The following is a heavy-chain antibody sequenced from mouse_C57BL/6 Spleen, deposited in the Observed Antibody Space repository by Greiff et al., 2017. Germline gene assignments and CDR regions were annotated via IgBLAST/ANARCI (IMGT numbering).Heavy chain of an antibody. CDR2: ITPNNGGT. J-gene: IGHJ4*01. V-gene: IGHV1-18*01. CDR1: GYTFTDYN. D-gene: IGHD1-1*01. CDR3: AVVARYYAMDY. Sequence: VQLQQSGPELVKPGASVKIPCKASGYTFTDYNMDWVKQSHGKSLEWIGDITPNNGGTIYNQKFKGQATLTVDKSSSTAYMELRSLTSEDTEVYYCAVVARYYAMDYWGKGTSVTVSS.